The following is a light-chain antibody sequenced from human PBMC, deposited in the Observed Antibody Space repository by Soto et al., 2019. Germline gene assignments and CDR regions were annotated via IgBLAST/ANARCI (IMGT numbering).Light chain of an antibody. J-gene: IGKJ4*01. V-gene: IGKV4-1*01. CDR1: QSVLYSSNNKNY. CDR3: QQYYSTLFLT. Sequence: DIVMTQSPDSLAVSLGERATINCKSSQSVLYSSNNKNYLAWYQQKPGQPPKLLIYWASTRGSGVPDRFSGSGSGTDFTLTISSLQAEDVAVYYCQQYYSTLFLTFGGGTKVDIK. CDR2: WAS.